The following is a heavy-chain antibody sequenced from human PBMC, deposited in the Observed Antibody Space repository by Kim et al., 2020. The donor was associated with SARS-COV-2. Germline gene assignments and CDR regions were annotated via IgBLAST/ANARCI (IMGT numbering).Heavy chain of an antibody. CDR2: IYYSGST. V-gene: IGHV4-59*01. CDR1: GGSISSYY. J-gene: IGHJ6*03. Sequence: SETLSLICTVSGGSISSYYWSWIRQPPGKGLEWIGYIYYSGSTNYNPSLKSRVTISVDTSKNQFSLKLSSVTAADTAVYYCARAVRSPYYYYYMDVWGKG. CDR3: ARAVRSPYYYYYMDV. D-gene: IGHD3-10*01.